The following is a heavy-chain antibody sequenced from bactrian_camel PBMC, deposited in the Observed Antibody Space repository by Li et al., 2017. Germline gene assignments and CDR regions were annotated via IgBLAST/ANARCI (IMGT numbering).Heavy chain of an antibody. J-gene: IGHJ4*01. Sequence: DVQLVESGGGLVQPGGSLSLSCAASGFTFSSYDMGWVRQAPGKGLEWVATIYSGGGSTYYADSVKGRFTISRSNAQNTLYLQLNSLKTEDTAMYCCAKDRASYFAGDASYDFWGQGTQVTVS. D-gene: IGHD1*01. CDR3: AKDRASYFAGDASYDF. CDR1: GFTFSSYD. V-gene: IGHV3S40*01. CDR2: IYSGGGST.